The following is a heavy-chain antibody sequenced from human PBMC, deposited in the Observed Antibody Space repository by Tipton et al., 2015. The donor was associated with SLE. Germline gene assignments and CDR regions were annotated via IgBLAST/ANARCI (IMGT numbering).Heavy chain of an antibody. D-gene: IGHD3-10*01. J-gene: IGHJ4*01. CDR2: IYYTGNT. V-gene: IGHV4-59*11. CDR3: ARGAKERITLVRVRPYYFDY. CDR1: GGSTSTHY. Sequence: TLSLTCTVSGGSTSTHYWTWIRQTPGKGLEWIGYIYYTGNTNYNPSLRGRVTISLDTPKNQFSLKLSSVTAADTAVYYCARGAKERITLVRVRPYYFDYWGQGSLVTVSP.